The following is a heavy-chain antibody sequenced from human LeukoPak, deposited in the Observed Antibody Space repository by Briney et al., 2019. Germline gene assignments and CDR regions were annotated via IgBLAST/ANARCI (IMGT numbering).Heavy chain of an antibody. CDR3: ARTQALTYFDY. V-gene: IGHV3-21*01. D-gene: IGHD6-6*01. CDR1: GFTFSSYS. Sequence: GSLRLSCAASGFTFSSYSMNWVRQAPGKGLEWVSSISSSSSYIYYADSVKGRFTISRDNAKNSLYLQMNGLRAEDTAVYYCARTQALTYFDYWGQGTLVTVSS. CDR2: ISSSSSYI. J-gene: IGHJ4*02.